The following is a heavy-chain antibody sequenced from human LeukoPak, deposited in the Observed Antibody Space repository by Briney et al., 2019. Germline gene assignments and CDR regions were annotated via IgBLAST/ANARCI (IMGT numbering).Heavy chain of an antibody. D-gene: IGHD6-13*01. J-gene: IGHJ3*02. CDR3: ARDESSPDI. V-gene: IGHV1-69*05. CDR1: RGTFSSYA. Sequence: ASVKVSCKASRGTFSSYAISWVRQAPGQGLEWMGGIIPIFGTANYAQKLQGRVTMTTDTSTSTAYMELRSLRSDDTAVYYCARDESSPDIWGQGTMVTVSS. CDR2: IIPIFGTA.